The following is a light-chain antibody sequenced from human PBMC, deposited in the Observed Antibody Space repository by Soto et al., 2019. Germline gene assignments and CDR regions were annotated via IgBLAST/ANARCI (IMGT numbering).Light chain of an antibody. Sequence: QSVLTQPASVSGSPGQSIAISCAGTSSDIGTYNHVSWYQQHPGKAPQLIIYEDINRPSGLSSRFSGSKSGNTASLTISGLPAEDEADYFCCSYTTSSTLVCGTGTKVTVL. J-gene: IGLJ1*01. V-gene: IGLV2-14*01. CDR3: CSYTTSSTLV. CDR2: EDI. CDR1: SSDIGTYNH.